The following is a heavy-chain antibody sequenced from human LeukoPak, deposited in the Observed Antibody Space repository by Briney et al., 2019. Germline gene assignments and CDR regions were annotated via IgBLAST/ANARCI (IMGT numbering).Heavy chain of an antibody. CDR1: GYTFTSYD. J-gene: IGHJ2*01. CDR2: MNPNSGNT. D-gene: IGHD6-6*01. V-gene: IGHV1-8*01. Sequence: ASVKVSCKASGYTFTSYDINWVRRATGQGLEWMGWMNPNSGNTGYAQKFQGRVTMTEDTSTDTAYMELSSLRSEDTAVYCCATGPIAARGYFDLWGRGTLVTVSS. CDR3: ATGPIAARGYFDL.